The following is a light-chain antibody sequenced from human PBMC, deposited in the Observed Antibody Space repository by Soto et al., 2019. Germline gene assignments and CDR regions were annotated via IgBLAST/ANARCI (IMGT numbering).Light chain of an antibody. J-gene: IGKJ3*01. CDR1: QSVSSSY. CDR3: QQYGSSPLFT. CDR2: GAS. V-gene: IGKV3-20*01. Sequence: EIVLTQSPGTLSLSPGERATLSCRASQSVSSSYLAWYQQKPGQAPRLLIYGASSRATGIPDRFSSRGSGTDFTLTISRLEPEDFGVYYCQQYGSSPLFTFGPGTKVDIK.